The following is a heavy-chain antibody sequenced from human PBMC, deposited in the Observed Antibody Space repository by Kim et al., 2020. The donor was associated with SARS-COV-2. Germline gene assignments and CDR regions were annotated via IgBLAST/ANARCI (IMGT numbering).Heavy chain of an antibody. J-gene: IGHJ4*02. Sequence: NPSLKSRVTISVDTSKYQFSLKLSSVTAADTAVYYCARDYYYDSSGYFDYCGQGTLVTVSS. D-gene: IGHD3-22*01. CDR3: ARDYYYDSSGYFDY. V-gene: IGHV4-59*01.